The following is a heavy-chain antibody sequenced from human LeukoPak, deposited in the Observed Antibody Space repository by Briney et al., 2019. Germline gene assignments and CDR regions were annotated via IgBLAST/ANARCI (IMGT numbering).Heavy chain of an antibody. V-gene: IGHV3-74*01. CDR1: GFTFSSYA. CDR2: IKSDGSST. J-gene: IGHJ3*02. CDR3: ARTSAARYAFDI. Sequence: GGSLRLSCAASGFTFSSYAMSWVRQAPGKGLVWVSRIKSDGSSTNYADSVKGRFTISRENAKNTLYLQMNSLRAEDTAVYYCARTSAARYAFDIWGQGTMVTVSS. D-gene: IGHD6-6*01.